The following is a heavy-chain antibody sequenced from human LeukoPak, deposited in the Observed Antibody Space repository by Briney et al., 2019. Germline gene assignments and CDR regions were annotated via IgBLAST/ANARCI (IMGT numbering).Heavy chain of an antibody. J-gene: IGHJ4*02. CDR3: VKGGQDYDFWRFDY. CDR1: GFSFSVYA. D-gene: IGHD3-3*01. V-gene: IGHV3-23*01. CDR2: ISGSAGRT. Sequence: GGSLRLSCAASGFSFSVYAMSWVRQAPGKGLEWVSSISGSAGRTYYTNSVKGRFTISRENFKNTVFLEMNNLGAEDTALYYCVKGGQDYDFWRFDYWGQGNLVIVSS.